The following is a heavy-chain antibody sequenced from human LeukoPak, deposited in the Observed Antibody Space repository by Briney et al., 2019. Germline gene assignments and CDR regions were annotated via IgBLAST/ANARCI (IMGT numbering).Heavy chain of an antibody. CDR3: ATWVYGSGSYNGALDI. CDR1: GYTFTDYY. CDR2: VDPEDGET. V-gene: IGHV1-69-2*01. J-gene: IGHJ3*02. D-gene: IGHD3-10*01. Sequence: ASVKISCKVSGYTFTDYYMHWVQQAPGKGLEWMGLVDPEDGETIYAEKFQGRVTITADTSTDTAYMELSSLRSEDTAVYYCATWVYGSGSYNGALDIWGQGTMVTVSS.